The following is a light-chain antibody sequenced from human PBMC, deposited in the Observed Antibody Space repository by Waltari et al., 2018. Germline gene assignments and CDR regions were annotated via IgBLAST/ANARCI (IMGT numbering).Light chain of an antibody. V-gene: IGKV4-1*01. CDR3: HQYHTVPWT. CDR1: QNVLYSSNNKSF. CDR2: WAS. Sequence: DIVVTQSPDFLAVSLGARATFNCKSSQNVLYSSNNKSFIAWYQQKSGQPPRLLIYWASTRESGVPDRFSGRGSGTDVTLTISSLQAEDVAVYYCHQYHTVPWTFGQGTKVEIK. J-gene: IGKJ1*01.